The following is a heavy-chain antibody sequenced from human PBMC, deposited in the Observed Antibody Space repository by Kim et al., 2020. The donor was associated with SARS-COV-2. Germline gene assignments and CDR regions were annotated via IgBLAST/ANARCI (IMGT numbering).Heavy chain of an antibody. Sequence: YAASVKGRFTISRDNSKNTLYLQMNSLGAEDTAVYYCAKGRFGELPTLDYWGQGTLVTVSS. D-gene: IGHD3-10*01. V-gene: IGHV3-23*01. CDR3: AKGRFGELPTLDY. J-gene: IGHJ4*02.